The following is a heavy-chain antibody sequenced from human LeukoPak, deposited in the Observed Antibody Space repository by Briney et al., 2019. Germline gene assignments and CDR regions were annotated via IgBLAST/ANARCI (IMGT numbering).Heavy chain of an antibody. CDR1: GGSISSYY. J-gene: IGHJ4*02. D-gene: IGHD3-22*01. Sequence: SETLSLTCTVSGGSISSYYWSWIRQPPGKGLEWIGYIYYSGSTNYNPSLKSRVTISVDTSKNQFSLKLNSVTPEDTAVYYCARDTYSYDSSGYYYYFDYWGQGTLVTVSS. CDR2: IYYSGST. V-gene: IGHV4-59*12. CDR3: ARDTYSYDSSGYYYYFDY.